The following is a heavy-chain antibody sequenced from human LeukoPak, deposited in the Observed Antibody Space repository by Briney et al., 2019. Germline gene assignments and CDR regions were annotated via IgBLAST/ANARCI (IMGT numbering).Heavy chain of an antibody. CDR3: ARGSYYDFWSGYYYWYFDL. D-gene: IGHD3-3*01. V-gene: IGHV4-4*07. Sequence: SETLSLTCTVSGASISSYYWAWIRQPAGKGLEWIGRIYTSGSTNYNPSLKSRVTMSVDTSKNQFSLKLSSVTAADTAVYYCARGSYYDFWSGYYYWYFDLWGRGTLVTVSS. J-gene: IGHJ2*01. CDR1: GASISSYY. CDR2: IYTSGST.